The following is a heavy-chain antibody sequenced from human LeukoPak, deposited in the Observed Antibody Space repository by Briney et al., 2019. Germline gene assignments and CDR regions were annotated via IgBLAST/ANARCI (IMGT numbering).Heavy chain of an antibody. V-gene: IGHV3-23*01. J-gene: IGHJ4*02. CDR1: GFTFSSYA. CDR3: AKHTYYYDSSGSPFDY. CDR2: ISGSGGST. Sequence: ESGGSLRLSCAASGFTFSSYAMNWVRQAPGKGLEWVSAISGSGGSTYYADSVKGRFTISRDNSKNTLYLQMNSLRAEDTAVYYCAKHTYYYDSSGSPFDYWGQGTLVTVSS. D-gene: IGHD3-22*01.